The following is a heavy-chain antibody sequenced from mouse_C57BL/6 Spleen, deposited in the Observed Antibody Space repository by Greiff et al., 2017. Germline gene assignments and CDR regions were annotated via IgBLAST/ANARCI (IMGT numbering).Heavy chain of an antibody. CDR3: ARGGYYYGSRTGYAMDY. D-gene: IGHD1-1*01. J-gene: IGHJ4*01. CDR1: GYSITSGYY. Sequence: DVQLQESGPGLVKPSQSLSLTCSVTGYSITSGYYWNWLRQFPGNKLEWMGYISYDGSNNYNPSLKNRISITRDTSKNQFFLKLNSVTTENTATYYCARGGYYYGSRTGYAMDYWGQGTSVTVSS. CDR2: ISYDGSN. V-gene: IGHV3-6*01.